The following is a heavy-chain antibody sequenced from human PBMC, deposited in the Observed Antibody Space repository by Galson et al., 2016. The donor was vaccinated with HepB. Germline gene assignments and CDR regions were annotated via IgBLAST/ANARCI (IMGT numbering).Heavy chain of an antibody. D-gene: IGHD4-17*01. Sequence: SLRLSCAASGFIFSDYSMNWVRQAPGKGLEWVSSISSSSHYIYYTDSVKGRFTISRDNAKNSLYLQMNSLRVEDTAVYYCARDAVYGDYPYWYFALWGRGTLVTVS. V-gene: IGHV3-21*01. CDR3: ARDAVYGDYPYWYFAL. J-gene: IGHJ2*01. CDR1: GFIFSDYS. CDR2: ISSSSHYI.